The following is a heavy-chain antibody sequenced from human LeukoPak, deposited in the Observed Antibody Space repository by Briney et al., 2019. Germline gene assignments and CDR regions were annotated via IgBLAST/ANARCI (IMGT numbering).Heavy chain of an antibody. J-gene: IGHJ4*02. CDR3: AKDRKFSHIYGSGNSFDY. D-gene: IGHD3-10*01. Sequence: PGRSLRLSCAASGFTFDDYAMHWVRQAPGKGLEWVSGISWNSGSIGYADSVKGRFTISRDNAKNSPYLQMNSLRAEDKALYYYAKDRKFSHIYGSGNSFDYWGQGTLVTVSS. CDR2: ISWNSGSI. V-gene: IGHV3-9*01. CDR1: GFTFDDYA.